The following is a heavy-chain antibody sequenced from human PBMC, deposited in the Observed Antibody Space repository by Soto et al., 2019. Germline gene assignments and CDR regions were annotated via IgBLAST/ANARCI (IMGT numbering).Heavy chain of an antibody. V-gene: IGHV4-31*03. D-gene: IGHD5-12*01. CDR1: GGSISSGGYY. Sequence: SETLSLTCTVSGGSISSGGYYWSWIRQHPGKGLEWIGYIYYSGSTYYNPSLKSRVTISVDTSKNQFSLKLSSVTAADTAVYYCATQPYSGYALYAFDIWGQGTMVT. CDR2: IYYSGST. J-gene: IGHJ3*02. CDR3: ATQPYSGYALYAFDI.